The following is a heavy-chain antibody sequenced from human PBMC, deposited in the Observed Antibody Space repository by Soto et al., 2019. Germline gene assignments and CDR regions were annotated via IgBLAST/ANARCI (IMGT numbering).Heavy chain of an antibody. Sequence: QVQLVQSGAEVKKPGSSVKVSCKASGGTFSSYAISWVRQAPGQGLEWMGGIIPIFGTANYAQKFQGRVTITADESTSTAYMERSSLRSEDTAVYYCARSRPDSSGYYLPFDYWGQGTLVTVSS. J-gene: IGHJ4*02. CDR1: GGTFSSYA. CDR3: ARSRPDSSGYYLPFDY. CDR2: IIPIFGTA. D-gene: IGHD3-22*01. V-gene: IGHV1-69*01.